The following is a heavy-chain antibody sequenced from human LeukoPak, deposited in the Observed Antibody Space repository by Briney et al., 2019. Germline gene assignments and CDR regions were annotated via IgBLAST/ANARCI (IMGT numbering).Heavy chain of an antibody. CDR3: ARYYDILTSYYD. Sequence: ASVKVSCKASGYTFTGYYMNWVRQAPGQGLEWLGWINPNSGGTNYAQKFQGRVTMTRDTSISTAYMELSRLRSDDTAVYYCARYYDILTSYYDWGQGTLVTVSS. V-gene: IGHV1-2*02. D-gene: IGHD3-9*01. CDR2: INPNSGGT. J-gene: IGHJ4*02. CDR1: GYTFTGYY.